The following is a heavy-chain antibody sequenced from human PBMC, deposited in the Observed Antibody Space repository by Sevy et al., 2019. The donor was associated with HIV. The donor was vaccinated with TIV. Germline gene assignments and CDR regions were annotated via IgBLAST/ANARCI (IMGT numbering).Heavy chain of an antibody. J-gene: IGHJ4*02. V-gene: IGHV4-38-2*01. CDR1: GYSISSGYY. CDR3: ARLMAGIVVVSFDY. CDR2: ISHSGST. Sequence: SETLSLTCAVSGYSISSGYYWGWIRQPPGKGLEWIGSISHSGSTYYNPSLKSRVTISVDTSKNQFSLKLSSVTAADTAVYYCARLMAGIVVVSFDYWGQGTLVTVSS. D-gene: IGHD2-21*01.